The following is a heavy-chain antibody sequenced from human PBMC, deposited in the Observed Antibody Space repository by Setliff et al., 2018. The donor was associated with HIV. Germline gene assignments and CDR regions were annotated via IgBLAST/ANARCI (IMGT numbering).Heavy chain of an antibody. D-gene: IGHD3-3*01. CDR2: INPAGNPK. CDR3: ARGGRPDNFWSGHYYYYYMDV. CDR1: GYTFTSDY. Sequence: GASVQVSCKASGYTFTSDYIHWVRQAPGQGLEWMGIINPAGNPKSYAQEFQGRLTMTRDTSTNTAYMEPSSLRSEDTAVYYCARGGRPDNFWSGHYYYYYMDVWGKGTAVTVSS. J-gene: IGHJ6*03. V-gene: IGHV1-46*01.